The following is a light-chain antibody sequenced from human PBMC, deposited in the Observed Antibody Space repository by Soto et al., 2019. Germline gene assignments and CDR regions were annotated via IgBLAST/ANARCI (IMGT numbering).Light chain of an antibody. V-gene: IGKV1-5*01. CDR1: QSIDNW. CDR3: QQYRGKPFT. Sequence: DIQMTQSPSTLSASVGDRVTIACRASQSIDNWLAWYQQKPGKAPKFLIYDASDLESGVPSRFSGSGSGTEFTLTISSLQPDDFATYYCQQYRGKPFTFGQGTKVEIK. J-gene: IGKJ2*01. CDR2: DAS.